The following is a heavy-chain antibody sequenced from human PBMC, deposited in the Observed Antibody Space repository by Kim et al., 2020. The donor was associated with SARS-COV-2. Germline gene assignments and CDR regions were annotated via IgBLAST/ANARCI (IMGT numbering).Heavy chain of an antibody. CDR1: GGSFSGYY. Sequence: SETLSLTCAVYGGSFSGYYWSWIRQPPGKGLEWIGEINHSGSTNYNPSLKSRVTISVDTSKNQFSLKLSSVTAADTAVYYCARGNYDSSGYYGYWGQGTLVTVSS. V-gene: IGHV4-34*01. J-gene: IGHJ4*02. CDR3: ARGNYDSSGYYGY. D-gene: IGHD3-22*01. CDR2: INHSGST.